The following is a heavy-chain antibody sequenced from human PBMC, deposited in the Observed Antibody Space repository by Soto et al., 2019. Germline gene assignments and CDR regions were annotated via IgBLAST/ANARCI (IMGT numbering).Heavy chain of an antibody. V-gene: IGHV3-74*01. CDR1: GFTFSSYW. CDR3: ARVLTGSWNWFDP. D-gene: IGHD3-10*01. CDR2: INSDGSRT. Sequence: EVQLVESWGGLVQPGESLRLSCAASGFTFSSYWMHWVRQAPGKGLVWVSRINSDGSRTNYADYVKGRFTVSRDNAKNTQYLKMNSLRAEDTAVYYCARVLTGSWNWFDPWGQGTLVTVSS. J-gene: IGHJ5*02.